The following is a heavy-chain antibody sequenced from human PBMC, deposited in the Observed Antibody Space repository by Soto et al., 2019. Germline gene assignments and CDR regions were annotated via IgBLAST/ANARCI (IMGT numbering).Heavy chain of an antibody. CDR3: AKSWSYNRGLYYFDS. J-gene: IGHJ4*02. D-gene: IGHD7-27*01. CDR2: IVAGGDST. V-gene: IGHV3-23*01. CDR1: GFTFSSYA. Sequence: GGSLRLSCAASGFTFSSYAMSWVRQAPGKGLEWVSGIVAGGDSTYYAGSVGGRFAGSVKGRFAISRDNSKNTLYLQMNSLRAEDTAVYFCAKSWSYNRGLYYFDSWGQGALVTVSS.